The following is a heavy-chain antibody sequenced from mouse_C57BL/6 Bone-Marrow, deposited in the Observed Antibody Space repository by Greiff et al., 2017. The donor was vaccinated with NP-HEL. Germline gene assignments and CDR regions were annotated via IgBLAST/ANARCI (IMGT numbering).Heavy chain of an antibody. CDR1: GYTFTDYY. CDR2: IFPGSGST. V-gene: IGHV1-75*01. J-gene: IGHJ3*01. D-gene: IGHD2-4*01. CDR3: ARFEGMGKYDYDGAWFAY. Sequence: QVQLQQSGPELVKPGASVKISCKASGYTFTDYYINWVKQRPGQGLEWIGWIFPGSGSTYYNEKFKGKATLTVDKSSSTAYMLLSSLTSEDSAVYFCARFEGMGKYDYDGAWFAYWGQGTLVTVSA.